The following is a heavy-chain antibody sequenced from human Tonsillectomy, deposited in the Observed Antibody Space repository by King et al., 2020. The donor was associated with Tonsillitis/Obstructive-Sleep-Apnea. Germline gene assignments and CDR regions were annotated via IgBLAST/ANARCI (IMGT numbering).Heavy chain of an antibody. J-gene: IGHJ5*02. CDR3: AKDNDALLGGRNWFDP. V-gene: IGHV3-9*01. CDR2: ISWHSGSV. D-gene: IGHD3-16*01. CDR1: GFTFDNSA. Sequence: VQLVESGGGLVQPGRSLRLSCAASGFTFDNSAMHWVRQPPGKGLEWVSGISWHSGSVAYADSVKGRFTISRDNAKNSLYLQMNSLRAEDTALYYCAKDNDALLGGRNWFDPWGQGTLVTVSS.